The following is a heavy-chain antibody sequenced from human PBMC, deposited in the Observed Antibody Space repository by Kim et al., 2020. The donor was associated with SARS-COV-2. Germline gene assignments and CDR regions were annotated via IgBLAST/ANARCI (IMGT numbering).Heavy chain of an antibody. D-gene: IGHD3-3*01. V-gene: IGHV3-7*03. Sequence: DGSEKYYVDSVKGRFTISRDKAKNSLYLQMNSLRAEDTAVYYCASGITRWGQGTLVTVSS. CDR3: ASGITR. CDR2: DGSEK. J-gene: IGHJ4*02.